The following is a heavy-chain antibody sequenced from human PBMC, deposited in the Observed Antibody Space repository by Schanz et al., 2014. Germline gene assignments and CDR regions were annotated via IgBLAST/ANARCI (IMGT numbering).Heavy chain of an antibody. Sequence: QVQLVQSGSELKKPGASVKVSCKASGYTFTSFPMNWVRQAPGQGLEWMGWTNTNSGDRNYAQKFQGRVTMTRDTSISTAYMELSRLRSDDTAVFFCARENTAVAGMPRVMDVWGQGTTVTVTS. J-gene: IGHJ6*02. V-gene: IGHV1-2*02. CDR3: ARENTAVAGMPRVMDV. D-gene: IGHD6-19*01. CDR2: TNTNSGDR. CDR1: GYTFTSFP.